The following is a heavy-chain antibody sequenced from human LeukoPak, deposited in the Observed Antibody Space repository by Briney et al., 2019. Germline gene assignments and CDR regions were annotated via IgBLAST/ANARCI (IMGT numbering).Heavy chain of an antibody. CDR2: ISWDSNSI. Sequence: GRSLRLSCAASGYTFDQSAMHWVRQAQGKGLQWVSGISWDSNSIIYADSVKGRFTISRDNAKNSLYLQMNSLRADDTALYYCAKAVAAPGAFDIWGQGTVVTVSS. J-gene: IGHJ3*02. CDR1: GYTFDQSA. CDR3: AKAVAAPGAFDI. D-gene: IGHD6-19*01. V-gene: IGHV3-9*01.